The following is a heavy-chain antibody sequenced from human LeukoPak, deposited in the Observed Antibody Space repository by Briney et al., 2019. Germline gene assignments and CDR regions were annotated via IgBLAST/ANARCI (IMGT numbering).Heavy chain of an antibody. J-gene: IGHJ6*02. CDR1: GFTFSNYW. Sequence: GGSLRLSCAASGFTFSNYWMSWVRQAPGKGLEWVANIKQDGSEKYYVDSVKGRFTISRDNAKNSLYLQMNSLRAEDTAVYYCARSPAFGFNYYGMDVWGQGTTVTVSS. CDR3: ARSPAFGFNYYGMDV. D-gene: IGHD3-10*01. CDR2: IKQDGSEK. V-gene: IGHV3-7*03.